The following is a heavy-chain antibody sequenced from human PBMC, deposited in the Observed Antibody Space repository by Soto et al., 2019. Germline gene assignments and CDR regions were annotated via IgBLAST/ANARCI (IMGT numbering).Heavy chain of an antibody. CDR1: EFSFSDYW. D-gene: IGHD3-3*01. CDR2: LDQGGGEK. Sequence: GGSQRLSCAASEFSFSDYWMAWVRQAPGKGLEWVANLDQGGGEKHYVDSVKGRFTISRDNAKNSLYLQMNSLRAEDTAVYYCANSRITIFGVVNPDYYYYGMDVWGQGTTVTVSS. V-gene: IGHV3-7*05. CDR3: ANSRITIFGVVNPDYYYYGMDV. J-gene: IGHJ6*02.